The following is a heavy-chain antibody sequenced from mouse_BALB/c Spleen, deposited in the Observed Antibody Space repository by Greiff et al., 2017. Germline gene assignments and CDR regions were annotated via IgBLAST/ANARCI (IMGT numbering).Heavy chain of an antibody. CDR2: IDPENGDT. J-gene: IGHJ3*01. D-gene: IGHD2-10*01. Sequence: EVQLQQSGAELVRSGASVKLSCTASGFNIKDYYMHWVKQRPEQGLEWIGWIDPENGDTEYAPKFQGKATMTADTSSNTAYLQLSSLTSEDTAVYYCNAPYYGNEDWFAYWGQGTLVTVSA. CDR1: GFNIKDYY. V-gene: IGHV14-4*02. CDR3: NAPYYGNEDWFAY.